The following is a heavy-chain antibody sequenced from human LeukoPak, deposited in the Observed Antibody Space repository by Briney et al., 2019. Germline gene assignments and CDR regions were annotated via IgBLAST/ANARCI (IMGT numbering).Heavy chain of an antibody. CDR3: ARVGAAAGFDP. V-gene: IGHV1-2*06. J-gene: IGHJ5*02. D-gene: IGHD6-13*01. CDR1: VYTFTANY. Sequence: GASVKVSCKASVYTFTANYIHWVRQAPGQGLEWMGRINPNTGVKNYAEKFQGRVTMTRDTSINTAYMELSRLTSDDTAVYHCARVGAAAGFDPWGQGTLVTVSS. CDR2: INPNTGVK.